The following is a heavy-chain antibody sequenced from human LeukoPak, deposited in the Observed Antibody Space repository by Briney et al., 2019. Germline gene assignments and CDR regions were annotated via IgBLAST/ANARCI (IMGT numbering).Heavy chain of an antibody. CDR2: INHSGST. D-gene: IGHD6-19*01. J-gene: IGHJ4*02. Sequence: PSETLSLTCAVYGGSFSGYYWSWIRQPPGKGREWMGEINHSGSTNYNPSLKSRVTISVDTSKNQFSLKLSSVTAADTAVYYCARAIAVAGQAGIWGQGTLVTVSS. CDR3: ARAIAVAGQAGI. V-gene: IGHV4-34*01. CDR1: GGSFSGYY.